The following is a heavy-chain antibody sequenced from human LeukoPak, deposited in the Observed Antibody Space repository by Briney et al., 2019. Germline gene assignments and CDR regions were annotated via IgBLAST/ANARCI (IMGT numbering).Heavy chain of an antibody. CDR2: IIPVFGTT. V-gene: IGHV1-69*06. Sequence: SVKVSCKTSGGTFSNYIISWVRQAPGQGLECMGGIIPVFGTTTYAQKFQGRVTITADKSTSTAYMELSRLRSEDTAVYYCARLYGDHVGYWGQGTLVTVSS. D-gene: IGHD4-17*01. J-gene: IGHJ4*02. CDR3: ARLYGDHVGY. CDR1: GGTFSNYI.